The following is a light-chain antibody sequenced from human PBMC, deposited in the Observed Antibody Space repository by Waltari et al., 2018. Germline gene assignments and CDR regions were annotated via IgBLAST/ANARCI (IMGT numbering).Light chain of an antibody. CDR3: ATWDSSLSAVV. V-gene: IGLV1-51*01. CDR2: DSD. CDR1: NSNIGNNY. J-gene: IGLJ2*01. Sequence: QSVLTQPPSVSAAPGQKVTISCSGSNSNIGNNYVSWYQHLPGTAPKLLIYDSDKRPSGFPDRFSDAKSGTSATLAITGLRTGDEADYYCATWDSSLSAVVFGGGTKLTVL.